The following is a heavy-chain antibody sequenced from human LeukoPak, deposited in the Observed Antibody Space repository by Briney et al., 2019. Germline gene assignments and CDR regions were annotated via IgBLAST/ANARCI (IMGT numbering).Heavy chain of an antibody. J-gene: IGHJ6*02. Sequence: PGGSLRLSCAASRFTFSSYAMNWVRQAPGKGLEWVSAISGSGGGTYYADSVKGRFTVSRDNSENTLDLQMNSLRAEDTAVYYCAKGGGYDVHYYPYGMDVWGQGTTVTVSS. V-gene: IGHV3-23*01. D-gene: IGHD5-12*01. CDR1: RFTFSSYA. CDR2: ISGSGGGT. CDR3: AKGGGYDVHYYPYGMDV.